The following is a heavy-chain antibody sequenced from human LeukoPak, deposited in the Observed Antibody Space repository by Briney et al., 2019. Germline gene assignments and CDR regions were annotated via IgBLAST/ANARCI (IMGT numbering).Heavy chain of an antibody. CDR1: GYTFTGYY. D-gene: IGHD6-19*01. CDR2: INPNSSGT. Sequence: GASVKVSCKASGYTFTGYYMHWVRQAPGQGLEWMGWINPNSSGTNYAQKFQGRVTMTRDTSISTAYMELSRLRSDDTAVYYCAVAGQDYYGMDVWGQGTTVTVSS. J-gene: IGHJ6*02. CDR3: AVAGQDYYGMDV. V-gene: IGHV1-2*02.